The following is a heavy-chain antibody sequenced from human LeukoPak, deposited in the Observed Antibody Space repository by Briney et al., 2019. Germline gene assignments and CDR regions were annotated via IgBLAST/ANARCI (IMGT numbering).Heavy chain of an antibody. CDR2: IKQDGSEK. CDR1: GFTFSSYW. Sequence: GGSLRLSCAASGFTFSSYWMSWVRQAPGKELEWVANIKQDGSEKYYVDSVKGRFTISRDNAKNSLYLQMNSLRAEDTAVYYCARDQSGWIFAFDIWGQGTMVTVSS. D-gene: IGHD2-2*03. CDR3: ARDQSGWIFAFDI. V-gene: IGHV3-7*01. J-gene: IGHJ3*02.